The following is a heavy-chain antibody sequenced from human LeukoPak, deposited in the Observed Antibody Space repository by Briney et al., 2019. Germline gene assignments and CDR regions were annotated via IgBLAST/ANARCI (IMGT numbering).Heavy chain of an antibody. Sequence: GGSLRLSCAASGFTFSSYWMGWVRQAPGKGLEWVANIKQDGSEKYYVDSVKGRFTISRDNAKNSLYLQMNSLRAEDTAVYYCARVNIEVVVPDAFDIWGQGTMVTVSS. D-gene: IGHD2-15*01. CDR1: GFTFSSYW. J-gene: IGHJ3*02. CDR2: IKQDGSEK. CDR3: ARVNIEVVVPDAFDI. V-gene: IGHV3-7*01.